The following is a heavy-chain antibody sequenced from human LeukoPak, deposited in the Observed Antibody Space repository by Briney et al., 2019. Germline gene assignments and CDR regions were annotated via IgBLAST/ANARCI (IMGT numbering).Heavy chain of an antibody. V-gene: IGHV4-39*01. J-gene: IGHJ3*02. CDR2: IYYSGST. Sequence: SETLSLTCTVSGGSISSSSYYWGWIRQPPGKGLEWIGSIYYSGSTCYNPSLKSRVTISVDTSKNQFSLKLSSVTAADTAVYYCASRMDDAFDIWGQGTMVTVSS. CDR1: GGSISSSSYY. CDR3: ASRMDDAFDI. D-gene: IGHD1-14*01.